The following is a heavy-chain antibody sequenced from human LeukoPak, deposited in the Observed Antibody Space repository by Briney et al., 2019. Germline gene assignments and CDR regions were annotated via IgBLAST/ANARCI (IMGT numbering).Heavy chain of an antibody. CDR3: AREGGNRETYYYGSGSHLAFADI. CDR1: GYTFTSYG. Sequence: SVKVSCKASGYTFTSYGISWVRQAPGQGLEWMGWISAYNGNTKYAQKLQGRVTMTTDTSTSTAYMELRSLRSDDTAVYYCAREGGNRETYYYGSGSHLAFADIWGQGTMVTVSS. CDR2: ISAYNGNT. J-gene: IGHJ3*02. V-gene: IGHV1-18*01. D-gene: IGHD3-10*01.